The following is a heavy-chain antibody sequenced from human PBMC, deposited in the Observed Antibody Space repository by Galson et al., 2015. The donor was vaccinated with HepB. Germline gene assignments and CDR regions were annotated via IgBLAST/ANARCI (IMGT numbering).Heavy chain of an antibody. Sequence: SVKVSCKASGYTFTSYAMHWVRQAPGQRLEWMGWINAGNGNTKYSQKFQGRVTITRDTSASTAYMELSSLRSEDTAVYYCARDPRGGGATKYYFDYWGQGTLVTVSS. CDR2: INAGNGNT. V-gene: IGHV1-3*01. D-gene: IGHD1-26*01. J-gene: IGHJ4*02. CDR1: GYTFTSYA. CDR3: ARDPRGGGATKYYFDY.